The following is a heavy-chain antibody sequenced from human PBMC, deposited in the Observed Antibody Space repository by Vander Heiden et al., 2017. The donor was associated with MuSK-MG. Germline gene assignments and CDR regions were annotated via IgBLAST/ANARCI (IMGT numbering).Heavy chain of an antibody. D-gene: IGHD3-10*01. CDR2: INAGNGNT. CDR3: ARRVRGAIDPLFDY. J-gene: IGHJ4*02. Sequence: QVQLVQSGAEVKKPGASVKVSCKASGYTFTSYAMHWVRQAPGQRLEWMGWINAGNGNTKYSQKFQGRVTITRDTSASTAYMELSSLRSEDTAVYYCARRVRGAIDPLFDYWGQGTLVTVSS. V-gene: IGHV1-3*01. CDR1: GYTFTSYA.